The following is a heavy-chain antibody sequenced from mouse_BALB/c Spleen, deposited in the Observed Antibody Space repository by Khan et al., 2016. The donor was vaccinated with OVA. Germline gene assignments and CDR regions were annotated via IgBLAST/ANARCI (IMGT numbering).Heavy chain of an antibody. J-gene: IGHJ3*01. V-gene: IGHV1S29*02. CDR2: IYPYNGGT. D-gene: IGHD2-4*01. Sequence: EVELVESGPELVKPGASVKISCKASGYTFTDYNMHWVKQSHGKSLEWIGYIYPYNGGTGYNQKFKSKATLTVDNSSSTAYMELRSLTSEDSAVYYGARSGSYDYDRFAYWGQGTLVTVSA. CDR3: ARSGSYDYDRFAY. CDR1: GYTFTDYN.